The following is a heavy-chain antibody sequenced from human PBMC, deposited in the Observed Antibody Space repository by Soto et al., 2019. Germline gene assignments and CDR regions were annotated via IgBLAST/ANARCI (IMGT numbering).Heavy chain of an antibody. CDR2: IYYSGST. CDR1: GGSISSYY. J-gene: IGHJ5*02. Sequence: SETLSLTCTVSGGSISSYYWSWIRQPPGKGLEWIGYIYYSGSTNYNPSLKSRVTISVDTSKNQFSLKLSSVTVADTAVYYCARGLVSYYDSSGYPNLNWFDPWGQGTLVTVSS. CDR3: ARGLVSYYDSSGYPNLNWFDP. D-gene: IGHD3-22*01. V-gene: IGHV4-59*01.